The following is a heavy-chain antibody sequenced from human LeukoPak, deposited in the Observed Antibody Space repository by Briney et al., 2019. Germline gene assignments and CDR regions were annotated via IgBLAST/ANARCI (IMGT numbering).Heavy chain of an antibody. D-gene: IGHD3-22*01. CDR2: ISGSGGST. Sequence: PGGSLRLSCAASGFTFSSYGMSWVRQAPGKGLEWVSAISGSGGSTYYADSVKGRFTISRDNSKNTLYLQMNSLRAEDTAVYYCAKGGGYYYDSSGYFYWGQGTLVTVSS. J-gene: IGHJ4*02. CDR1: GFTFSSYG. CDR3: AKGGGYYYDSSGYFY. V-gene: IGHV3-23*01.